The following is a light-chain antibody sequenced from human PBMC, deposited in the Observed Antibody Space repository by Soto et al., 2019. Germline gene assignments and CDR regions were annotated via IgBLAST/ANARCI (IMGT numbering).Light chain of an antibody. CDR2: EVS. J-gene: IGLJ1*01. CDR1: SSDVGGYNS. V-gene: IGLV2-14*01. CDR3: CSYVGARRYV. Sequence: QSVLTQPASVSGSPGQSITISCTGTSSDVGGYNSVSWYQQHPGKAPKLMIYEVSNRPSGVSNRFSGSKSGNTASLTISGLQADDEADYYCCSYVGARRYVFVIATKLTVL.